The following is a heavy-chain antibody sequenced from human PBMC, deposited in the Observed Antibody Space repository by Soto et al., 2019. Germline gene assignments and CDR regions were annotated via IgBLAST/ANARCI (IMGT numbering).Heavy chain of an antibody. CDR2: IWYDGSNK. Sequence: GGSLRLSCAASGFTFSSYGMHWVRQAPGKGLEWVAVIWYDGSNKYYADSVKGRFTISRDNSKNTLYLQMNSLRAEDTAVYYCARDRQVECSSTSCYAPDYYYYYGMDVWGQGTTVTVSS. D-gene: IGHD2-2*01. J-gene: IGHJ6*02. CDR1: GFTFSSYG. V-gene: IGHV3-33*01. CDR3: ARDRQVECSSTSCYAPDYYYYYGMDV.